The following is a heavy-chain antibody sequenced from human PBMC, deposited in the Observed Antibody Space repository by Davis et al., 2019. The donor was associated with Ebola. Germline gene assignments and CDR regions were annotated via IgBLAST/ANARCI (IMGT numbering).Heavy chain of an antibody. V-gene: IGHV3-33*01. CDR2: ISYDGSNK. Sequence: SLKISCAASGFTFSGYGMHWVRQAPGKGLEWVTVISYDGSNKYYTDSVKGRFTISRDNAKNSLYLQMNSLRAEDTAVYYCARGIVVVVAATRGSWFDPWGQGTLVTVSS. CDR1: GFTFSGYG. CDR3: ARGIVVVVAATRGSWFDP. J-gene: IGHJ5*02. D-gene: IGHD2-15*01.